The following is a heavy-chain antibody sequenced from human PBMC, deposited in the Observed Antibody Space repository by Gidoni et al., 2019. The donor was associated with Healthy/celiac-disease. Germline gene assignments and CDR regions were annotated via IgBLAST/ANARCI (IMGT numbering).Heavy chain of an antibody. D-gene: IGHD5-18*01. Sequence: EVQLVESGGGLIQPGGSLRLSCAASGFPVSSNYIRWVRQAPGKGLEWVSVIYSGGSTYYADSVKGRFTISRDNSKNTLYLQMNSLRAEDTAVYYCARDKFGGYSYGRDDYYYYYGMDVWGQGTTVTVSS. CDR2: IYSGGST. V-gene: IGHV3-53*01. CDR1: GFPVSSNY. J-gene: IGHJ6*02. CDR3: ARDKFGGYSYGRDDYYYYYGMDV.